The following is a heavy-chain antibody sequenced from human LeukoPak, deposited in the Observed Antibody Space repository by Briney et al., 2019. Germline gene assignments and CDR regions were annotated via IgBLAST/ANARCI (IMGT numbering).Heavy chain of an antibody. CDR2: IHTSGST. CDR3: ARGVTYYYDSSGYLY. D-gene: IGHD3-22*01. J-gene: IGHJ4*02. CDR1: GDSISSGSYY. V-gene: IGHV4-61*02. Sequence: PSQTLSLTCTVSGDSISSGSYYWSWIRQPAGKGLEWIVRIHTSGSTNYNPSLKSRVTISADTSKNQFSLKLSSVTAADTAVYYCARGVTYYYDSSGYLYWGQGTLVTVSS.